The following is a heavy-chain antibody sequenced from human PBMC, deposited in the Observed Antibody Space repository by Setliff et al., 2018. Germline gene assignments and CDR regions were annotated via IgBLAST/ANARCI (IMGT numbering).Heavy chain of an antibody. D-gene: IGHD3-3*01. CDR1: GFTFSSYA. V-gene: IGHV3-64*02. Sequence: GESLKISCAASGFTFSSYAMHWVRQAPGRGLEYVSAINSNGGTTYYADSVKGRFTVSRDNSKNTLYLQMGSLRAEDMAVYYCATWTGYSIDYWGQGTLVTVS. CDR3: ATWTGYSIDY. J-gene: IGHJ4*02. CDR2: INSNGGTT.